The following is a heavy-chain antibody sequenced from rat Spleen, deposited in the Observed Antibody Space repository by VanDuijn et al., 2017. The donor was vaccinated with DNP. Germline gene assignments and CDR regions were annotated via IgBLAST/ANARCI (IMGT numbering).Heavy chain of an antibody. CDR3: AGSPESSYIYLPWAY. D-gene: IGHD1-2*01. CDR2: IWNTGGT. Sequence: QVQLKESGPGLVQPSQTLSLTCTVAGFSLTIYNVHWVRQPPGKGLEWMGVIWNTGGTRYNSALRSRLTITKDTSKSQVFLNMHSLQIEDTATYYCAGSPESSYIYLPWAYWGQGTLVTVSS. V-gene: IGHV2-41*01. J-gene: IGHJ3*01. CDR1: GFSLTIYN.